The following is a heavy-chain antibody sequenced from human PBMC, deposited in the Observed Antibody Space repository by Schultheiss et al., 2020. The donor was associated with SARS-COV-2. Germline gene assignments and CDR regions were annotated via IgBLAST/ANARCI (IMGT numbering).Heavy chain of an antibody. CDR1: GGSVSSGTYY. CDR2: IYYSGST. CDR3: ARPGPHRRAYGFDI. V-gene: IGHV4-61*01. J-gene: IGHJ3*02. D-gene: IGHD3-10*01. Sequence: SETLSLTCTVSGGSVSSGTYYWSWIRQPPGKGLEWIGYIYYSGSTNYNPSLKSRVTISVDTSKNQFSLKLSSVTAADTAVYYCARPGPHRRAYGFDIWAQGTMVTVSS.